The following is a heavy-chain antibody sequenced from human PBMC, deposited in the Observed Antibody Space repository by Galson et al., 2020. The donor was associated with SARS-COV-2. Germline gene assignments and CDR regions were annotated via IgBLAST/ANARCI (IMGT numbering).Heavy chain of an antibody. D-gene: IGHD3-9*01. CDR2: NNPKRGGT. Sequence: ASVKVSCKASGYTFTDYYIHWVRQAHGQGLEWMGWNNPKRGGTNYAQKFEGRVTMTRDTSITTAYMELSRLRADDTAVYYCARLRYYDVLTGYIVDVWGQGTMVTVSS. CDR1: GYTFTDYY. J-gene: IGHJ6*02. V-gene: IGHV1-2*02. CDR3: ARLRYYDVLTGYIVDV.